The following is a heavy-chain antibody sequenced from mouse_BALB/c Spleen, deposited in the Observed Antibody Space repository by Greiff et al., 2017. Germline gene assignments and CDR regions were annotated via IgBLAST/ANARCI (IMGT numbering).Heavy chain of an antibody. V-gene: IGHV5-6-3*01. J-gene: IGHJ4*01. Sequence: EVMLVESGGGLVQPGGSVKLSCAASGFTFSSYGMSWVRQTPDKRLELVATINSNGGSTYYPDSVKGRFTISRDNAKNTLYLQMSSLKSEDTAMYYCARDPYYRYDDAMDYWGQGTSVTVSS. D-gene: IGHD2-14*01. CDR1: GFTFSSYG. CDR3: ARDPYYRYDDAMDY. CDR2: INSNGGST.